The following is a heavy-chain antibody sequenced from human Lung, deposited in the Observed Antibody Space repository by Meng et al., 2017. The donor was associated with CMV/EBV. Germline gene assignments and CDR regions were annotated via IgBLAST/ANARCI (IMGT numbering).Heavy chain of an antibody. D-gene: IGHD2-2*01. J-gene: IGHJ4*02. Sequence: SETXSLXCTVSGGSISSYYWSWIRQPPGKGLEWIGYIYYSGSTNYNPSLKSRVTISVDTSKNQFSLKLSTVTAADTAVYYCARPGTSQIVINFDYLGQGTMVTVSS. CDR1: GGSISSYY. V-gene: IGHV4-59*12. CDR3: ARPGTSQIVINFDY. CDR2: IYYSGST.